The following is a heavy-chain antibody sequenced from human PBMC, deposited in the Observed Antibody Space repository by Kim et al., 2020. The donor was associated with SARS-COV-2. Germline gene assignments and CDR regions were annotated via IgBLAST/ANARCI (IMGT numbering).Heavy chain of an antibody. J-gene: IGHJ4*02. CDR3: ARDGRESQIDY. D-gene: IGHD1-26*01. Sequence: SETLSLTCTVSGGSISSYYWSWIRQPPGKGLEWIGYIYYSGSTNYNPSLKSRVTISVDTSKNQFSLKLSSVTAADTAVYYCARDGRESQIDYWGQGTLVT. V-gene: IGHV4-59*01. CDR2: IYYSGST. CDR1: GGSISSYY.